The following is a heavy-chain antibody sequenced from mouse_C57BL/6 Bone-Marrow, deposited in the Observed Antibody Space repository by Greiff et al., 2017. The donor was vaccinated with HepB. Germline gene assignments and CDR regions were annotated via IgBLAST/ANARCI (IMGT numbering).Heavy chain of an antibody. CDR1: GYTFTSYW. Sequence: VQLQQPGAQLVKPGASVKLSCKASGYTFTSYWMQWVKQRPGQGLEWIGEIDPSDSYTNYNQKFKGKATLTVDTSSSTAYMQLSSLTSEDSAVYYCARGLNPFDVWGTGTTVTVSS. V-gene: IGHV1-50*01. CDR3: ARGLNPFDV. J-gene: IGHJ1*03. CDR2: IDPSDSYT.